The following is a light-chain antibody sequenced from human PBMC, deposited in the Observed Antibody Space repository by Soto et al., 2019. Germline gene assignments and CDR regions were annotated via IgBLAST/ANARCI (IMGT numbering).Light chain of an antibody. CDR2: AAS. J-gene: IGKJ3*01. CDR3: QQSSSAPLT. V-gene: IGKV1-39*01. CDR1: QSVNTY. Sequence: DIKMTQSPSSLSASEGDRVSLTCRASQSVNTYLNWYQHKPGKAPKLLIYAASSLQSGVPSRFSGSGSGTEFTLTISSLQPEDSAVYYCQQSSSAPLTFGSGTKVDIK.